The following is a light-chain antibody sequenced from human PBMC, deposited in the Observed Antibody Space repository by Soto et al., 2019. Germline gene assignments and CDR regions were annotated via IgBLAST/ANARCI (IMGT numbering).Light chain of an antibody. Sequence: IVLTQSPGTLSLSPWERATLSCRASQSVRGSYLAWYQQKPGQPPRLLIYGASSRAAGIPDRFSGRGSGTDFTLNISRLEPEDFAVYHCQQCGSSPYTFGQGTKLEIK. V-gene: IGKV3-20*01. CDR1: QSVRGSY. J-gene: IGKJ2*01. CDR2: GAS. CDR3: QQCGSSPYT.